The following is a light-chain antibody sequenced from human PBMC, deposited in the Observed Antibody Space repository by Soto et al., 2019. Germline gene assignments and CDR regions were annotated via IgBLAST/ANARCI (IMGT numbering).Light chain of an antibody. V-gene: IGKV1-9*01. CDR2: AAS. CDR3: QQLNSYPYT. J-gene: IGKJ2*01. CDR1: QGISSY. Sequence: DIQLTQSPSVLSASVRDRVTITCRASQGISSYLAWYQQKPGEAPKLLIYAASTLQSGVPSRFSGSGSGTEVTLTIFSLQPEDFATYYCQQLNSYPYTFGQGTKLEIK.